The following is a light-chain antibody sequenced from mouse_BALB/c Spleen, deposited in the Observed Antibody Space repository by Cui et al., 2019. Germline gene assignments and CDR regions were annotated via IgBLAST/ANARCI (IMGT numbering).Light chain of an antibody. CDR2: ATS. CDR1: SSVSY. CDR3: QQWSSNPQLT. Sequence: QIVISQSLAILFASPGEKVTMTCRASSSVSYMHWYQQKPGSSPKPWIYATSNLASGGPARFSGSVSGTSYSLTISRVEAEDAATYYCQQWSSNPQLTFGAGTKLELK. V-gene: IGKV4-72*01. J-gene: IGKJ5*01.